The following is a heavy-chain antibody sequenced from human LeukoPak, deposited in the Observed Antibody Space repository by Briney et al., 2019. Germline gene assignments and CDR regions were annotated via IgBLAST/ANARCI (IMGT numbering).Heavy chain of an antibody. J-gene: IGHJ4*02. CDR3: ARDPVYSGNSCFDY. CDR2: INSDGSST. Sequence: PGGSLRLSCTASGFTFSSYWMHWVRQAPGKGLVWVSRINSDGSSTRYADSVKGRFTISRDNAKNTLYLQMNSLRAEDTAVYYCARDPVYSGNSCFDYWGQGTLVTVSS. CDR1: GFTFSSYW. V-gene: IGHV3-74*01. D-gene: IGHD4-23*01.